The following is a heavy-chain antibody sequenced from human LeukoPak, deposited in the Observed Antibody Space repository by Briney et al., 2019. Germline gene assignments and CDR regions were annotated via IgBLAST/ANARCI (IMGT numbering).Heavy chain of an antibody. Sequence: ASVKVSCKASGYTFTSYDINWVRQATGQGLEWMGWMNPNSGNTGYAQKFQGRVTMTRNTSISTAYMELSSLRSEDTAVYYCARGRRKVGYSSPRVWFDPWGQGTLVTVSS. CDR1: GYTFTSYD. D-gene: IGHD2-15*01. CDR2: MNPNSGNT. J-gene: IGHJ5*02. CDR3: ARGRRKVGYSSPRVWFDP. V-gene: IGHV1-8*01.